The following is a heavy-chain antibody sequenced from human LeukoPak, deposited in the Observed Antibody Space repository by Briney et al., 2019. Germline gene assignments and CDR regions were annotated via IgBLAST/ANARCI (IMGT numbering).Heavy chain of an antibody. V-gene: IGHV1-2*02. CDR3: ARGQETVTTPHFDY. J-gene: IGHJ4*02. Sequence: ASVKVSCKASGYTFTGYYVHWVRQAPGQGLEWMGWINPNSGGTNYAQKFQGRVTMTRDTSINTAYMELSRLISDDTAVYYCARGQETVTTPHFDYWGQGTLVTVPS. D-gene: IGHD4-17*01. CDR1: GYTFTGYY. CDR2: INPNSGGT.